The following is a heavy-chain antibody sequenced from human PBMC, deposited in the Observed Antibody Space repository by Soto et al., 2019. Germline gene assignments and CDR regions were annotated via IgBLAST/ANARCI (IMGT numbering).Heavy chain of an antibody. V-gene: IGHV1-2*04. D-gene: IGHD3-22*01. CDR3: ARAIVVVTPPDY. CDR2: INPNSGGT. J-gene: IGHJ4*02. CDR1: GYTFTGYY. Sequence: ASVKVSCKASGYTFTGYYMHWVRQAPGQGLEWMGWINPNSGGTNYAQKFQGWVTITRDTSASTAYMELSSLRSEDTAVYYCARAIVVVTPPDYWGQGTLVTVSS.